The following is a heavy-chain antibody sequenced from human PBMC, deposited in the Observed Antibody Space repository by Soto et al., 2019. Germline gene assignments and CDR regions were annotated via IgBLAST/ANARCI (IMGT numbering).Heavy chain of an antibody. CDR2: IYYSGST. CDR1: GCSIITSSYY. J-gene: IGHJ6*02. CDR3: ARHNRPKGYYYGMDV. V-gene: IGHV4-39*01. Sequence: PEPLSLTLTVSGCSIITSSYYGGWIRQPPGKGLEWIGSIYYSGSTYYNPSLKSRVTISVDTSKNQFSLKLSSVTAADTAVYYCARHNRPKGYYYGMDVWGQGTTVT.